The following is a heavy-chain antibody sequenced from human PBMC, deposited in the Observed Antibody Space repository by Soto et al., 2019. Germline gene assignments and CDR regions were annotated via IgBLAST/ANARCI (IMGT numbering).Heavy chain of an antibody. D-gene: IGHD3-16*01. Sequence: QITLKESGPTLVKPTETLTLTCTFSGFSLSSSGVSVGWIRQPPGKALEWLALINWVGDGRYSPSLKSRLTVTKVNYGNHVVLTVTNMDPVDTATYYCAHIPWGSSDTFHNWRRGIMVTVSS. CDR3: AHIPWGSSDTFHN. CDR2: INWVGDG. V-gene: IGHV2-5*02. J-gene: IGHJ3*02. CDR1: GFSLSSSGVS.